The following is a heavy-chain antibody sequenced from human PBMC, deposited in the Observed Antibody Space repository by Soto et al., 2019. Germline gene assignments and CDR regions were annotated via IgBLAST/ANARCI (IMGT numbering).Heavy chain of an antibody. Sequence: SETLSLTCTVSGGSISSGGYYWSWIRQHPGKGLEWIGYIYYSGSTYYNPSLKSRVTISVDTSKNQFSLKLSSVTAADTAVYYCARSEATVTTTVDYWGQGTLVTVSS. CDR3: ARSEATVTTTVDY. CDR2: IYYSGST. CDR1: GGSISSGGYY. V-gene: IGHV4-31*03. J-gene: IGHJ4*02. D-gene: IGHD4-17*01.